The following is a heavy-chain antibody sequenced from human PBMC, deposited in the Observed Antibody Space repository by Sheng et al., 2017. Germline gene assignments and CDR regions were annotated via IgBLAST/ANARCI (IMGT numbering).Heavy chain of an antibody. CDR1: GGSISSGGYY. J-gene: IGHJ5*02. CDR2: IYYSGST. V-gene: IGHV4-31*11. CDR3: ARDNGLLWFRGVHP. Sequence: QVQLQESGPGLVKPSQTLSLTCAVSGGSISSGGYYWSWIRQHPGKGLEWIGYIYYSGSTYYNPSLKSRVTISVDTSKNQFSLKLSSVTAADTAVYYCARDNGLLWFRGVHPWGQGTPGHRLL. D-gene: IGHD3-10*01.